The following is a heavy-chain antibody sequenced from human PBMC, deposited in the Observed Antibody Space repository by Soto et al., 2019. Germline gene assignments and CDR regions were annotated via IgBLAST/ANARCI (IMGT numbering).Heavy chain of an antibody. CDR2: TYYRSKWYN. V-gene: IGHV6-1*01. D-gene: IGHD6-19*01. Sequence: SQTLSLTCAISGDSVSSNSADWNWIRQSPSRGLEWLGRTYYRSKWYNDYAVSVKSRITINPDTSKNQFSLQLNSVTPEDTAVYYCATYSSGWYPDAFDIWGQGTMVTVSS. CDR1: GDSVSSNSAD. CDR3: ATYSSGWYPDAFDI. J-gene: IGHJ3*02.